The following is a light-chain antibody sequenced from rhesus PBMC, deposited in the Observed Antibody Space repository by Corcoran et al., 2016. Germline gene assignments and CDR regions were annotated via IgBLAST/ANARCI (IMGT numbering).Light chain of an antibody. CDR3: QQHDSAPRT. CDR1: QGISIW. Sequence: DIQMTQSPSSLSASVGDRVTITCRASQGISIWLAWYQQKPVKAPKLLIFKASTLQPGVPSRFSGRGSGTEFTLTSTSLQPEDFATYYCQQHDSAPRTFGQGTKVEIK. J-gene: IGKJ1*01. V-gene: IGKV1-21*01. CDR2: KAS.